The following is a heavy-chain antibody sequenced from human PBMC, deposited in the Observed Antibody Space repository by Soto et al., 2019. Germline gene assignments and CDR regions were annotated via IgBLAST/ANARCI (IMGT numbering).Heavy chain of an antibody. V-gene: IGHV3-23*01. Sequence: GGSLRLSCAASGFTFSSYAMSWVRQAPGKGLEWVSAISGSGGSTYYADSVKGRFTISRDNSKNTLYLQVNSLRVEDTAIYYCEKISSQFSGDLWGQGTMVTVSS. CDR3: EKISSQFSGDL. J-gene: IGHJ3*01. CDR2: ISGSGGST. D-gene: IGHD6-13*01. CDR1: GFTFSSYA.